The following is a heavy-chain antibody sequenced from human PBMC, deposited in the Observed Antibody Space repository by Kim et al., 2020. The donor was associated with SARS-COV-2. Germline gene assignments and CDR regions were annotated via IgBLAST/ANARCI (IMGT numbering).Heavy chain of an antibody. CDR1: GFTFSNAW. CDR3: TTGPRYGDYGY. D-gene: IGHD4-17*01. CDR2: IKSKTDGGTT. Sequence: GVSLRLSCAASGFTFSNAWMSWVRQAPGKGLEWVGRIKSKTDGGTTDYAAPVKGRFTISRDDSKNTLYLQMNSLKTEDTAVYYCTTGPRYGDYGYWGQGTLVTVSS. V-gene: IGHV3-15*01. J-gene: IGHJ4*02.